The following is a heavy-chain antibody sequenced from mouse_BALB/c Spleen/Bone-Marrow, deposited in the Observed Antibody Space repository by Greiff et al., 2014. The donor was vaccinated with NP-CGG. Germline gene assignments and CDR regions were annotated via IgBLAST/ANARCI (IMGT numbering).Heavy chain of an antibody. D-gene: IGHD2-14*01. CDR1: GFNIKDTY. CDR2: IDPANGNT. CDR3: AQGYDWAMDY. Sequence: VQLKESGAELVKPGASVKLSCTASGFNIKDTYIHWVKQRPEQGLEWIGRIDPANGNTKYDPKFQGKATITTDTSSNTACLQLSSLTSEDTAVYYCAQGYDWAMDYWGQGTSVTVSS. V-gene: IGHV14-3*02. J-gene: IGHJ4*01.